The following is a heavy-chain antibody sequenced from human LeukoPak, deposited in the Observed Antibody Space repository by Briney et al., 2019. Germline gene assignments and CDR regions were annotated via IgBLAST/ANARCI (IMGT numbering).Heavy chain of an antibody. CDR2: IYYSGST. J-gene: IGHJ3*02. CDR3: ARVFSLSVNDAFDI. D-gene: IGHD2/OR15-2a*01. V-gene: IGHV4-59*01. CDR1: DGSISNYY. Sequence: SETLSLTYTVSDGSISNYYWSWIRQPPGKGLEWIGYIYYSGSTNYNPSLKSRVTMSVDRSKNQFSLKLSSVTAADTAVYYCARVFSLSVNDAFDIWGQGTMVTVSS.